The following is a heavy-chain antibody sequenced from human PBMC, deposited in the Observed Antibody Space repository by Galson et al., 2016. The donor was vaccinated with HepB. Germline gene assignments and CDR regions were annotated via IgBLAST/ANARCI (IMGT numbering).Heavy chain of an antibody. Sequence: SLRLSCAASGFTFSRYDMHWVRHVTEKGLEWVSAIGTAGDTYYPGSVKGRFTISRDDSKSTLYLRMDSLRVEDTATYHCTKRCMTNTCHNADDFWGQGTLVTVSS. J-gene: IGHJ4*02. D-gene: IGHD2-8*01. CDR3: TKRCMTNTCHNADDF. V-gene: IGHV3-13*01. CDR1: GFTFSRYD. CDR2: IGTAGDT.